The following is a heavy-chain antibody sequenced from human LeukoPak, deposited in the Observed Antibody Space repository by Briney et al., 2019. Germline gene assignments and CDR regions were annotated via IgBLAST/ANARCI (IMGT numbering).Heavy chain of an antibody. V-gene: IGHV3-64*01. D-gene: IGHD3-3*01. CDR2: ISSNGGST. CDR1: GFTFSSYA. CDR3: ARDDYDFWSGLYY. Sequence: GGSLRLSCAASGFTFSSYAMPWVRQAPGKGLEYVSAISSNGGSTYYANSVKGRFTISRDNSKNTLYLQMGSLRAEDMAVYYCARDDYDFWSGLYYWGQGTLVTVSS. J-gene: IGHJ4*02.